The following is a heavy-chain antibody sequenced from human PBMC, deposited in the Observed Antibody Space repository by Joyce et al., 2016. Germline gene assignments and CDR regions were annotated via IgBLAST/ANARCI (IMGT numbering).Heavy chain of an antibody. CDR1: GDTFSKSA. J-gene: IGHJ2*01. CDR3: ASEPIGVTASPFDL. CDR2: ITPVLGTA. V-gene: IGHV1-69*01. D-gene: IGHD6-19*01. Sequence: QVHLVQSGAEMTKPGSSVKVSCKTSGDTFSKSAFSWVRQAPGQGREWMGGITPVLGTAKYTQKFLGRVTMTADESTSTVYMELNSLRSEDTAVYYCASEPIGVTASPFDLWGRGTLVTVSS.